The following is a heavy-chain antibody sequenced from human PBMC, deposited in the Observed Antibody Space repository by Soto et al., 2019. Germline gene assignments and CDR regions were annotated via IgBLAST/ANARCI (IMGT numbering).Heavy chain of an antibody. J-gene: IGHJ6*03. V-gene: IGHV3-23*01. CDR1: GLTFNSYA. CDR2: ISDSGGTT. D-gene: IGHD3-3*01. Sequence: EVQLLESGGGLVQPGGSLRLSCAASGLTFNSYAMSWVRQAPGKGLEWVAAISDSGGTTYYADSVQGRFTISRDNSNNTLYLQMISLRVEDTAVYYCAKDSRSLTRITIFGVDYMDVWGKGTTVTVSS. CDR3: AKDSRSLTRITIFGVDYMDV.